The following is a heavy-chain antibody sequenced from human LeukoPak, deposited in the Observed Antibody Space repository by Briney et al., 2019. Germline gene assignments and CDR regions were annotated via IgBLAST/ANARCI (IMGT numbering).Heavy chain of an antibody. D-gene: IGHD2-15*01. J-gene: IGHJ4*02. CDR1: GFTFDDYA. Sequence: PGRSLRLSCAASGFTFDDYAMHWVRQAPGKGLEWVSGISWNSGSIGYADSVKGRFTISRDNAKNSLYLQMNSLRAEDTALYYCAKEGYCSGGSCPFDYWGQGTLVTVSS. V-gene: IGHV3-9*01. CDR2: ISWNSGSI. CDR3: AKEGYCSGGSCPFDY.